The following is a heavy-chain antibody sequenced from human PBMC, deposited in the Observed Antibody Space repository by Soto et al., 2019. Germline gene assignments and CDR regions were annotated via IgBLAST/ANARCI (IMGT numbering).Heavy chain of an antibody. CDR1: GGSVSSSQYY. CDR3: TTEYFYDFWGIKSHAY. Sequence: SETLSLTCIVSGGSVSSSQYYWSWIRQPPGKGLEWIGYIDYSGRTNYNPSLKSRVTISIDRSKNQFSLQLTSVTAADTAIYFCTTEYFYDFWGIKSHAYWGHGTLVTVSS. J-gene: IGHJ4*01. V-gene: IGHV4-61*01. D-gene: IGHD3-22*01. CDR2: IDYSGRT.